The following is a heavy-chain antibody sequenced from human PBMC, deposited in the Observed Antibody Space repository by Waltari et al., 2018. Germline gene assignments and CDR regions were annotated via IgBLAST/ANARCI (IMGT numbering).Heavy chain of an antibody. CDR1: GLPCSSPS. Sequence: EVQLVESGGGLVKPGGSLIHSCTASGLPCSSPSMTWVRQAPGKGLECVSSISSSSNYIYYADSVKGRFTIFRDNAKHSLFLQMDSLRAEDTAVYYCARDFTSWGFDYWGQGTLVTVSS. J-gene: IGHJ4*02. CDR3: ARDFTSWGFDY. D-gene: IGHD2-2*01. V-gene: IGHV3-21*01. CDR2: ISSSSNYI.